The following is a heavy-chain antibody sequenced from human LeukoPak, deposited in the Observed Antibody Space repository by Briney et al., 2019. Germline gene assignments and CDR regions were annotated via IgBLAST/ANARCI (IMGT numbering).Heavy chain of an antibody. CDR2: IRYDGSNK. Sequence: GGSLRLSCAASGLTFSSYGMHWVRQAPGKGLEWVAFIRYDGSNKYYADSVKGRFTISRDNSKNTLYLQMNSLRAEDTAVYYCAKDTSFGSNYYYYGMDVWGQGTTVTVSS. V-gene: IGHV3-30*02. J-gene: IGHJ6*02. CDR3: AKDTSFGSNYYYYGMDV. CDR1: GLTFSSYG. D-gene: IGHD3-10*01.